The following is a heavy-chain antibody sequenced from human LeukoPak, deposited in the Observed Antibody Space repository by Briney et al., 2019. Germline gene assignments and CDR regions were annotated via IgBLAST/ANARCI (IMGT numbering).Heavy chain of an antibody. CDR3: ARGVVGATPYFDY. V-gene: IGHV3-30*01. Sequence: PGRSLRLSCAASGFTFSSYAMHWVRQAPGKGLEWVAVMSYDGSNKYYADSVKGRFTISRDNSKNTLYLQMNSLRAEDTAVYYCARGVVGATPYFDYWGQGTLVTVSS. CDR2: MSYDGSNK. D-gene: IGHD1-26*01. CDR1: GFTFSSYA. J-gene: IGHJ4*02.